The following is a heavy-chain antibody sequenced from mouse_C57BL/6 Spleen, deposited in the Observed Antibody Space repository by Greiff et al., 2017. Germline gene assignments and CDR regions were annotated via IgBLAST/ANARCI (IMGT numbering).Heavy chain of an antibody. Sequence: VQLKESGEGLVKPGGSLKLSCAASGFTFSSYAMAWVRQTPEKRLEWVANISSDGDYIYYADTVKGRFTISRDNARNTLYLQMSSLKSEDTAMYYCTRDGDGSPYFDYWGQGTTLTVSS. CDR1: GFTFSSYA. J-gene: IGHJ2*01. D-gene: IGHD1-1*02. CDR3: TRDGDGSPYFDY. CDR2: ISSDGDYI. V-gene: IGHV5-9-1*02.